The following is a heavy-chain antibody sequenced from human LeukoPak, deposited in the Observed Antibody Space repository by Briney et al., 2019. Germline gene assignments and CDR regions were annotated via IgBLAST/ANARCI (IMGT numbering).Heavy chain of an antibody. V-gene: IGHV4-39*07. D-gene: IGHD6-19*01. CDR3: ARGRGWYGSWYYYYYMDV. J-gene: IGHJ6*03. CDR2: IYYSGTT. CDR1: GGSISSTTYY. Sequence: SETLSLTCTVSGGSISSTTYYWGWIRQPPGKGLEGIGRIYYSGTTYSNPSLKSRVTISVDTSKKQFSLKLSSVTAADTAVYYCARGRGWYGSWYYYYYMDVWGKGTTVTVS.